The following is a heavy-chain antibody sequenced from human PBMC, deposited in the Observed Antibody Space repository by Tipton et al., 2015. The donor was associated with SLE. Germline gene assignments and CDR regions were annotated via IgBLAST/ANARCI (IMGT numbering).Heavy chain of an antibody. CDR2: IYTSGAT. CDR1: GVSLSSSY. Sequence: TLSLTCNVSGVSLSSSYWSWIRQPAGKGLEWIGRIYTSGATDDNPSLKSRVTMSVDMSKNQIFLKMTSVTAADSAVYICARVWLNNAFDIWGQGTRVTVSS. J-gene: IGHJ3*02. CDR3: ARVWLNNAFDI. D-gene: IGHD2/OR15-2a*01. V-gene: IGHV4-4*07.